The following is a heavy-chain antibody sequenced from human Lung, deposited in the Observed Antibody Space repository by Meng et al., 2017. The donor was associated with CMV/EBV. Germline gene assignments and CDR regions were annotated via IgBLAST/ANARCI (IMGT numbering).Heavy chain of an antibody. V-gene: IGHV1-2*06. CDR3: AKSSDNGWSS. Sequence: VQRVQSGAEVKRPEASVKISCQAAGYNFRGFYMNWARQAPGHGLERLGRVNPVSDDTHYAQKFVGRLTVTRGATINTAFMELTSLRPDDTAVYYCAKSSDNGWSSWGPGTLVTVSS. CDR2: VNPVSDDT. J-gene: IGHJ4*01. CDR1: GYNFRGFY. D-gene: IGHD6-19*01.